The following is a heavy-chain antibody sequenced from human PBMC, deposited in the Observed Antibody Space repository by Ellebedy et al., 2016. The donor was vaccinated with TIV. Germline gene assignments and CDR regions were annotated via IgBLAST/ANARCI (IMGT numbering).Heavy chain of an antibody. CDR3: ARDPFGRAFDI. Sequence: MPSETLSLTCTVSGGSISSYYWSWIRQPPGKGLEWIGYFYNSGSTNYNPSLKSRVTISGDTSKNQFSLKLNSVTAADTAVYYCARDPFGRAFDIWGQGTMVTVSS. V-gene: IGHV4-59*01. J-gene: IGHJ3*02. D-gene: IGHD3-3*01. CDR2: FYNSGST. CDR1: GGSISSYY.